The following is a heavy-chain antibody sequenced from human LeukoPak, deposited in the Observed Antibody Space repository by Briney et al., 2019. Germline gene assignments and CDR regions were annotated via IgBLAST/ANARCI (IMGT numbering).Heavy chain of an antibody. CDR1: GGSISSHY. V-gene: IGHV4-59*11. D-gene: IGHD3-22*01. J-gene: IGHJ5*02. CDR3: ATGTYYYDSSGPNWFDP. Sequence: PSETLSLTCTVSGGSISSHYWSWIRQPPGKGLEWIGYIYYSGSTNYNPSLKSRVTISVDTSKNQFSLKLSSVTAADTAVYYCATGTYYYDSSGPNWFDPWGQGTLVTVSS. CDR2: IYYSGST.